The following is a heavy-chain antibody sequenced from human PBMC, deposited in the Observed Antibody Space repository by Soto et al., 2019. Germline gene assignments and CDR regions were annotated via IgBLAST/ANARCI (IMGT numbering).Heavy chain of an antibody. D-gene: IGHD3-9*01. Sequence: GGSLRLSCAASGFTFSSYAMHWVRQAPGKGLEWVAVISYDGSNKYYADSVKGRFTISRDNSKNTLYLQMNSLRAEDTAVYYCARASAYYDILTGYSAYYYYGMDVWGQGTTVTVSS. V-gene: IGHV3-30-3*01. CDR2: ISYDGSNK. J-gene: IGHJ6*02. CDR1: GFTFSSYA. CDR3: ARASAYYDILTGYSAYYYYGMDV.